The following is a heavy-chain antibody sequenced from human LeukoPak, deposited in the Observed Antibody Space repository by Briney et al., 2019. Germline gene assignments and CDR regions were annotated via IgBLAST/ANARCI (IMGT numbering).Heavy chain of an antibody. V-gene: IGHV1-2*02. Sequence: ASVKVSCKASGYTFTAYYMHWVRQAPGQGLEWMGWINPNSGGTNYAQKFQVRVTMTRDTSISTAYMELSRLRSDDTAVYYCARDYYDSSGFGAFDIWGQGTMVTVSS. CDR1: GYTFTAYY. CDR2: INPNSGGT. D-gene: IGHD3-22*01. J-gene: IGHJ3*02. CDR3: ARDYYDSSGFGAFDI.